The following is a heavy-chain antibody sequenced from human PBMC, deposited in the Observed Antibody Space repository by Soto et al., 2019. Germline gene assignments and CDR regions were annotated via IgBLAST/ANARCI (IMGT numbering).Heavy chain of an antibody. Sequence: EVQLLESGGDLVQPGESLRLSCAASGFTFRTYAMSWVRQAPGKGLEWVAAITGSGDSAYYAASVKGRFTISRDNSKNTLFVEMNSLRADDTAIYYCTKDYGAVADFWGQGTLITVSS. CDR3: TKDYGAVADF. D-gene: IGHD6-19*01. CDR1: GFTFRTYA. V-gene: IGHV3-23*01. J-gene: IGHJ4*02. CDR2: ITGSGDSA.